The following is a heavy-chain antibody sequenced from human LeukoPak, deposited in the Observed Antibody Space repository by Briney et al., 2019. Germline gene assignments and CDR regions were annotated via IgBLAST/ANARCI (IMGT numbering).Heavy chain of an antibody. D-gene: IGHD1-26*01. CDR2: ISAGNGNT. CDR3: ARDSGSGNNDY. CDR1: GYTFTNYA. V-gene: IGHV1-3*01. J-gene: IGHJ4*02. Sequence: ASVKVSFKASGYTFTNYAIHWVRQAPGQRLEWMGWISAGNGNTKYSQNFQGRVTFISNTSATTAFMELSSLRSEDAAVYYCARDSGSGNNDYWGQGTLVTVSS.